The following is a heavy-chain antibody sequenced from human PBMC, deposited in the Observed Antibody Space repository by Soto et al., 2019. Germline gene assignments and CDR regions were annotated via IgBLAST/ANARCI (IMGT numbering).Heavy chain of an antibody. CDR3: ARDLSWGMVRIAVAGTGDY. D-gene: IGHD6-19*01. Sequence: SETLSLTCAVSGGSISSSNWWSWVRQPPGKGLEWIGEIYHSGSTNYNPSLKSRVTISVDKSKNQFSLKLSSVTAADTAVYYCARDLSWGMVRIAVAGTGDYWGQGTLVTVSS. J-gene: IGHJ4*02. CDR1: GGSISSSNW. CDR2: IYHSGST. V-gene: IGHV4-4*02.